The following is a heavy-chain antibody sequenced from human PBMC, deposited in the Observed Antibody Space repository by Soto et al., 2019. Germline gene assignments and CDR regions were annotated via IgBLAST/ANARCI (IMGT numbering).Heavy chain of an antibody. V-gene: IGHV3-33*01. Sequence: AGGSLRLSCAASGFPFSKYGMHWVRQAPGKGLEWVAIIWYDGSKKYYGDSVKGRFTISRDNSKDTLFLQMNSLRADDTAMYYCARLGGSGGDSIEHWGQGTLVTVSS. D-gene: IGHD3-10*01. CDR3: ARLGGSGGDSIEH. CDR2: IWYDGSKK. J-gene: IGHJ4*02. CDR1: GFPFSKYG.